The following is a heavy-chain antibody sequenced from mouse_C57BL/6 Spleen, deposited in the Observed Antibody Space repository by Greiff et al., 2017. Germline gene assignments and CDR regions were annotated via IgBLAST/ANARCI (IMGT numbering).Heavy chain of an antibody. V-gene: IGHV1-26*01. D-gene: IGHD3-3*01. Sequence: EVQLQQSGPELVKPGASVKISCKASGYTFTDYYMNWVKQSHGKSLEWIGDINPNNGGTSYNQKFKGKATLTVDKSSSTAYMELRSLTSEDSAVYYCANLLRDYAMDYWGQGTSVTVSS. CDR3: ANLLRDYAMDY. CDR2: INPNNGGT. J-gene: IGHJ4*01. CDR1: GYTFTDYY.